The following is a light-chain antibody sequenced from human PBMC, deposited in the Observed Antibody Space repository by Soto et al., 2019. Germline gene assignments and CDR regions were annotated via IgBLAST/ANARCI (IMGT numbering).Light chain of an antibody. V-gene: IGKV1-5*01. CDR3: LQYSSHSWT. CDR1: RSISDW. Sequence: DIQMTQSPSTLSASVGDRVTITCRASRSISDWLAWYQQKPGKAPELLIFDASSLKSGVPSRFSGSGSGTEFTLTISRLQPDDVATYYCLQYSSHSWTFGQGTKVE. J-gene: IGKJ1*01. CDR2: DAS.